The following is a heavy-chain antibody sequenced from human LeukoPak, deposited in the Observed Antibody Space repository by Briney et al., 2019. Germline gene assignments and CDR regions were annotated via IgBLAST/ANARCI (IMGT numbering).Heavy chain of an antibody. CDR1: GGSISSYY. CDR3: ARDRTTPNPPDDYGDYVGIPGYYYYMDV. J-gene: IGHJ6*03. V-gene: IGHV4-4*07. D-gene: IGHD4-17*01. Sequence: SETLSLTCTVSGGSISSYYWSWIRQPAGKGLEWIGCIYTSGSNNYNPSLKSRVTMSVDASKNQFSLKLSSVTAADTAVYYCARDRTTPNPPDDYGDYVGIPGYYYYMDVWGKGTTVTVSS. CDR2: IYTSGSN.